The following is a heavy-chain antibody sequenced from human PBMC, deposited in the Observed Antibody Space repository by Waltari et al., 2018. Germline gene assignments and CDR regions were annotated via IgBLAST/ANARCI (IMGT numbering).Heavy chain of an antibody. V-gene: IGHV3-9*01. CDR2: ISWNSGSI. Sequence: EVQLVESGGGLVQPGRSLRLSCAASGFTFDDYAMHWVRQAPGKGLEWVSGISWNSGSIGYADSVKGRFTISRDNAKNSLYLQMNRLRAEDTALYYCAKDSGRNSGWRMDVWGQGTTVTVSS. CDR3: AKDSGRNSGWRMDV. CDR1: GFTFDDYA. J-gene: IGHJ6*02. D-gene: IGHD6-19*01.